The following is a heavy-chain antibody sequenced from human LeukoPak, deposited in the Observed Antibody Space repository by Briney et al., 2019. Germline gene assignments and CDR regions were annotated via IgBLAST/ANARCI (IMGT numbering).Heavy chain of an antibody. V-gene: IGHV3-30*18. D-gene: IGHD6-13*01. CDR2: ISYDGSNK. J-gene: IGHJ4*02. Sequence: PGGSLRLSCTTSGFNFRAYWMGWVRQAPGKGLEWVAVISYDGSNKYYADSVKGRFTISRDNSKNTLYLQMNSLRAEDTAVYYCAKDIASSSWYVGVDYWGQGTLVTVSS. CDR3: AKDIASSSWYVGVDY. CDR1: GFNFRAYW.